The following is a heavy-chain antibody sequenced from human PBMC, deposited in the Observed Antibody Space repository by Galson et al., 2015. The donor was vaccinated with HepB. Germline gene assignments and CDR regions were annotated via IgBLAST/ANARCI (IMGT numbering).Heavy chain of an antibody. J-gene: IGHJ6*03. CDR1: GFTFSSYA. Sequence: SLRLSCAASGFTFSSYAMHWVRQAPGKGLEWVAVISYDGSNKYYADSVKGRFTISRDNSKNTLYLQMNSLRAEDTAVYYCAREGSIAARVGYHMDVWGKGTTVTVSS. CDR3: AREGSIAARVGYHMDV. V-gene: IGHV3-30-3*01. CDR2: ISYDGSNK. D-gene: IGHD6-6*01.